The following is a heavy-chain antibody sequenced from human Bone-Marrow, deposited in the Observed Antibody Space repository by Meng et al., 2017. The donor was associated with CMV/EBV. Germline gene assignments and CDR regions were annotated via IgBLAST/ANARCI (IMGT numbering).Heavy chain of an antibody. J-gene: IGHJ4*02. CDR2: IYHSGST. CDR1: GYSISSGYY. CDR3: ARESSGGTHYFDY. V-gene: IGHV4-38-2*02. Sequence: SDTLSRTCTVSGYSISSGYYWGWIRQPPGKGLEWIGSIYHSGSTYYNPSLKSRVTISVDTSKNQFSLKLSSVTAADTAVYYCARESSGGTHYFDYRGQGTLVTVSS. D-gene: IGHD2-15*01.